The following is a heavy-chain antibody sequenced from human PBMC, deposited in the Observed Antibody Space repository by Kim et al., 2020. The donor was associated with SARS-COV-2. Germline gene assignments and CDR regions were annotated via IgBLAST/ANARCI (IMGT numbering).Heavy chain of an antibody. CDR1: GGSFSGYY. Sequence: SETLSLTCAVYGGSFSGYYWSWIRQPPGKGLEWIGEINHSGSTNYNPSLKSRVTISVDTSKNQFSLKLSSVTAADTAVYYCARGGTYYGSGSRRGYYFDYWGQGTLVTVSS. CDR2: INHSGST. J-gene: IGHJ4*02. CDR3: ARGGTYYGSGSRRGYYFDY. D-gene: IGHD3-10*01. V-gene: IGHV4-34*01.